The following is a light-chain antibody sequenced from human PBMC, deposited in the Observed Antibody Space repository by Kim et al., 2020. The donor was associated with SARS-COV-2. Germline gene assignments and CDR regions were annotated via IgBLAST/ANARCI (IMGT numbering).Light chain of an antibody. Sequence: WSPGERAPLPCRASQSVSSYLAWYQQKPGQAPRLLIYDASNRATGIPARFSGSGSGTDFTLTISSLEPEDFAVYYCQQRSNWPMYTFGQGTKLEI. V-gene: IGKV3-11*01. CDR2: DAS. J-gene: IGKJ2*01. CDR1: QSVSSY. CDR3: QQRSNWPMYT.